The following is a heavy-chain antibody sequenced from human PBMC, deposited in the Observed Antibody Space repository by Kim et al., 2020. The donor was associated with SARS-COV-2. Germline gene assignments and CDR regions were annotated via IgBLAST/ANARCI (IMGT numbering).Heavy chain of an antibody. V-gene: IGHV4-39*01. D-gene: IGHD3-3*01. CDR1: GGSISSSSYY. CDR3: ARQVINYDFWSGYYQGPIGV. CDR2: IYYSGST. Sequence: SETLSLTCTVSGGSISSSSYYWGWIRQPPGKGLEWIGSIYYSGSTYYNPSLKSRVTISVDTSKNQFSLKPSSVTAADTAVYYCARQVINYDFWSGYYQGPIGVWGQGTTVTVSS. J-gene: IGHJ6*02.